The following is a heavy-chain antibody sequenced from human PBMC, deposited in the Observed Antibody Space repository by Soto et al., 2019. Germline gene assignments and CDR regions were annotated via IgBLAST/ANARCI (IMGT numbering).Heavy chain of an antibody. V-gene: IGHV3-33*01. D-gene: IGHD3-3*01. CDR3: ARDPDRFLEWLGDY. J-gene: IGHJ4*02. CDR2: IWYDGSNK. CDR1: GFTFSSYG. Sequence: QVQLVESGGGVVQPGRSLRLSCAASGFTFSSYGMHWVRQAPGKGLEWVAVIWYDGSNKYYADSVKGRFTISRDNSKNTLYLQMNSLRAEDTAVYYCARDPDRFLEWLGDYWGQGTLVTVSS.